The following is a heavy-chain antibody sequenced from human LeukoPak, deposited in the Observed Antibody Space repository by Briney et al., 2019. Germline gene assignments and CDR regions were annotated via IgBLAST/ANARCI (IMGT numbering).Heavy chain of an antibody. CDR3: ARLTRLAPVGTTYYHSLDV. CDR1: GGSITGGYY. Sequence: PSETLSLTCTVSGGSITGGYYWSWIRQPPGKGLEWIGHIYYTGVINYDPSLKSRVTMLVDTSKNQFSLKVTSVTAADTAVYYCARLTRLAPVGTTYYHSLDVWGQGSTVTVSS. V-gene: IGHV4-59*08. CDR2: IYYTGVI. J-gene: IGHJ6*02. D-gene: IGHD2-2*01.